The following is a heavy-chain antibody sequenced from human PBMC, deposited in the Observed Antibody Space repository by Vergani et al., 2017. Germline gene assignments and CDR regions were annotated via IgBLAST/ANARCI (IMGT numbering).Heavy chain of an antibody. Sequence: EVQLVESGGGLVQPGGSLRLSCAASGFTFSSYWMSWVRQAPGKGLEWVANIKQDGSEKYYVDSVKGRFTISRDNAKNSLYLQMNSLRAEDTAVYYCAKEGYSGYDSSFDIWGQGTMVTVSS. J-gene: IGHJ3*02. D-gene: IGHD5-12*01. CDR2: IKQDGSEK. CDR3: AKEGYSGYDSSFDI. V-gene: IGHV3-7*01. CDR1: GFTFSSYW.